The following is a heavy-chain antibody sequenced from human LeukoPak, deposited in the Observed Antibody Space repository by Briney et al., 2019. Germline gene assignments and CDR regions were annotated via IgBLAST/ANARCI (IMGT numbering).Heavy chain of an antibody. D-gene: IGHD3-22*01. CDR3: ARHYYDSSGQSPPAGFDI. CDR2: IIPIFGTA. Sequence: SVKVSCKASGGTFSSYAISWVRQAPGQGLEWMGGIIPIFGTANYAQKFQGRVTITADESTSTAYMELSSLRSEDTAVYYCARHYYDSSGQSPPAGFDIWGQGTMVTVSS. CDR1: GGTFSSYA. V-gene: IGHV1-69*13. J-gene: IGHJ3*02.